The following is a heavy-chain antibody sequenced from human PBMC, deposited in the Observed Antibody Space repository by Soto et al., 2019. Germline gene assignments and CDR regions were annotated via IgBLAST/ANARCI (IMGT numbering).Heavy chain of an antibody. CDR2: INPSGGST. J-gene: IGHJ5*02. CDR3: ASSGTMVRGVKVNWFDP. Sequence: EASVKVSCKAFGYTFTSYYMHWVRQAPGQGLEWMGIINPSGGSTGYAQKFQGRVTMARDTSTSTVYMELSSLRSEDTAVYYCASSGTMVRGVKVNWFDPWGQGTLVTVSS. CDR1: GYTFTSYY. D-gene: IGHD3-10*01. V-gene: IGHV1-46*01.